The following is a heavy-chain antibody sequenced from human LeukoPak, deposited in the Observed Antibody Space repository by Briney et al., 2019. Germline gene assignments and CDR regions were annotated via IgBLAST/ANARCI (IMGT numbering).Heavy chain of an antibody. D-gene: IGHD4-17*01. J-gene: IGHJ6*03. CDR2: ISAYGGDT. V-gene: IGHV1-18*01. CDR1: GFTFITYG. CDR3: ARAGRDYGTSRYYYYYMDV. Sequence: ASVKVSCKASGFTFITYGFGWVRQAPGQGLEWMGWISAYGGDTKYAQNLQGRVTMTTDTSTSTAYMELRSLRSDDTALYYCARAGRDYGTSRYYYYYMDVWGKGTTVTVSS.